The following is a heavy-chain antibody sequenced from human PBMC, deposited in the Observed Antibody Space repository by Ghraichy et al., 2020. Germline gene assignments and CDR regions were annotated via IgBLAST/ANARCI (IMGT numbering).Heavy chain of an antibody. CDR3: ARGGVTDILNEFDY. Sequence: SQTLSLTCTVSGGSISSGDYYWSWIRQPPGKGLEWIGYIYYSGSTYYNPSLKSRVTISVDTSKNQFSLKLSSVTAADTAVYYCARGGVTDILNEFDYWGQGTLVTVSS. D-gene: IGHD1-20*01. CDR2: IYYSGST. CDR1: GGSISSGDYY. J-gene: IGHJ4*02. V-gene: IGHV4-30-4*01.